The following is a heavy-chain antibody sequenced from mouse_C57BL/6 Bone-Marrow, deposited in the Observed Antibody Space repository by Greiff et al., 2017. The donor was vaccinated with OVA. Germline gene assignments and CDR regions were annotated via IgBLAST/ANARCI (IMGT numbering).Heavy chain of an antibody. CDR1: GFTFSDYG. V-gene: IGHV5-17*01. CDR2: ISSGSSTI. Sequence: EVMLVESGGGLVQPGGSLKLSCAASGFTFSDYGMHWVRQAPEKGLEWVAYISSGSSTIYYADTVKGRFTISRDNAKNTLVLQMTSLRSEDTAMYYCARAYDYDWYFDVWGTGTTVTVSS. D-gene: IGHD2-4*01. J-gene: IGHJ1*03. CDR3: ARAYDYDWYFDV.